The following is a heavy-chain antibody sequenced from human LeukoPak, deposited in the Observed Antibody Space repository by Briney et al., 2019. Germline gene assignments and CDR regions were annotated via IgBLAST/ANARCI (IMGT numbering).Heavy chain of an antibody. Sequence: PGGSLRLSCAASGFTFSSYSMNWVRQAPGKGLEWVSAISGSGGSTYYADSVKGRFTISRDNSKNTLYLQMNSLRAEDTAVYYCAKGRGFLGTAGSLGGLDYWGQGTLVTVSS. J-gene: IGHJ4*02. CDR1: GFTFSSYS. D-gene: IGHD3-3*01. CDR2: ISGSGGST. CDR3: AKGRGFLGTAGSLGGLDY. V-gene: IGHV3-23*01.